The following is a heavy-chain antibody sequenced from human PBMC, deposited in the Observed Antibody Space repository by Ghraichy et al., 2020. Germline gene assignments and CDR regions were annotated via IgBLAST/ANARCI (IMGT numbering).Heavy chain of an antibody. CDR1: GFSFSIYG. V-gene: IGHV3-30*18. CDR2: ISYDGAIT. D-gene: IGHD2-8*01. Sequence: LSLTCAASGFSFSIYGMHWVRQAPAKGLEWVAAISYDGAITYFADSVRGRFTISRDNSENTLSLQMNSLRAEDTAIYYCAKGRSYCTKGACYASGALDVWGQGTTVIISS. J-gene: IGHJ6*02. CDR3: AKGRSYCTKGACYASGALDV.